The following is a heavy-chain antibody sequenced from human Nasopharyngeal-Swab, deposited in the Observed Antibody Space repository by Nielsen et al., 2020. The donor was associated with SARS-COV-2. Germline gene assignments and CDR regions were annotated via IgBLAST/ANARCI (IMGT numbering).Heavy chain of an antibody. Sequence: WVRQAPGQGLEWMGIINPSGGSTSYAQKFQGRVTMTRDTSTSTVYMELSSLRSVDTAVYYCARGAYYGSGSYFHYYYGMDVWGQGATDRLL. J-gene: IGHJ6*02. CDR2: INPSGGST. V-gene: IGHV1-46*01. CDR3: ARGAYYGSGSYFHYYYGMDV. D-gene: IGHD3-10*01.